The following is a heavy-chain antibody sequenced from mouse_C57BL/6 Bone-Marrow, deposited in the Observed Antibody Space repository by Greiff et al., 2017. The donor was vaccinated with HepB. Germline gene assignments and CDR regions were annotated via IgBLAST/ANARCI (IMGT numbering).Heavy chain of an antibody. CDR1: GFTFSNYW. V-gene: IGHV6-3*01. D-gene: IGHD1-1*01. Sequence: EVKLMESGGGLVQPGGSMKLSCVASGFTFSNYWMNWVRQSPEKGLEWVAQIRLKSDNYATHYAESVKGRFTISRDDSKSSVYLQMNNLRAEDTGIYYCTAYGSSCGYFDYWGQGTTLTVSS. J-gene: IGHJ2*01. CDR3: TAYGSSCGYFDY. CDR2: IRLKSDNYAT.